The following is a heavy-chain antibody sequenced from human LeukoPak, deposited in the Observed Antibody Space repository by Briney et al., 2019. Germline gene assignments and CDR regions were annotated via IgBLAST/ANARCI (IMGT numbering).Heavy chain of an antibody. J-gene: IGHJ5*02. CDR3: ARDNHQP. CDR1: GGSFSGYY. CDR2: INHSGST. D-gene: IGHD1-14*01. Sequence: SETLSLTWAVYGGSFSGYYWSWIRQPPGKGLEWIGEINHSGSTNYNPSLKSRVTISVDTSKNQFSLKLSSVTAADTAVYYCARDNHQPWGQGTLVTVSS. V-gene: IGHV4-34*01.